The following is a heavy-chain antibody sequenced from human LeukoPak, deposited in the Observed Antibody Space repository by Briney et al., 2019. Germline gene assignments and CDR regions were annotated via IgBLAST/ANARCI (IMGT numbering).Heavy chain of an antibody. CDR3: ARGPIRGVSGWFDP. CDR1: GFTFSSYE. D-gene: IGHD3-10*01. CDR2: ISSSGSTI. J-gene: IGHJ5*02. Sequence: GGSLRLSCAASGFTFSSYEMNWVRQAPGKGLEWVSYISSSGSTIYYADSVKGRFTISRDNAKNSLYLQMNSLRAEDTAVYYCARGPIRGVSGWFDPWGQGTLVTVSS. V-gene: IGHV3-48*03.